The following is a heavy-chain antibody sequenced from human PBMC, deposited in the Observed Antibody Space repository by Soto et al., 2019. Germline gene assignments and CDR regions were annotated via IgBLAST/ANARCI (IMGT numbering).Heavy chain of an antibody. Sequence: GGSLRLSCAASGFTFSNAWMNWVRQAPGKGLEWVGRIKSKTDGGTTDYAAPVKGRFTISRDDSKNKLYLKMNSLKTEDTAVYYCTTLGHYYDSSPLDVWGQGTTVTVSS. CDR2: IKSKTDGGTT. CDR1: GFTFSNAW. V-gene: IGHV3-15*07. D-gene: IGHD3-22*01. CDR3: TTLGHYYDSSPLDV. J-gene: IGHJ6*02.